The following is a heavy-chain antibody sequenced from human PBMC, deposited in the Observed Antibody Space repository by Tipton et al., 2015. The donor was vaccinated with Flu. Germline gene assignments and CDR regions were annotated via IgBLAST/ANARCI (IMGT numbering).Heavy chain of an antibody. Sequence: SLRLSCAASGFTFSSYGMHWVRQVTGKGLEWVSGIGTSGDTYYPGSVKGRFTISRENARNSLYLQMDSLRAGDTAVYYCARGPLPDSNWYNGMDVWGQGTTVTVFS. CDR3: ARGPLPDSNWYNGMDV. V-gene: IGHV3-13*04. D-gene: IGHD6-13*01. CDR1: GFTFSSYG. CDR2: IGTSGDT. J-gene: IGHJ6*02.